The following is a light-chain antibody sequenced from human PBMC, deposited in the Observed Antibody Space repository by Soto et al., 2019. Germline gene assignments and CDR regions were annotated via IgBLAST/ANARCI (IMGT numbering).Light chain of an antibody. CDR3: QRYGSSAIT. CDR1: QNLSTWY. CDR2: SAS. J-gene: IGKJ5*01. V-gene: IGKV3-20*01. Sequence: LTQSPGTLSLSLGDRGTISCRASQNLSTWYLAWFQQTAGQAPRLLIDSASRRATGIPDRFTGSGSGTDFTLTISRLEPEDFAVYYCQRYGSSAITFGQGTRLEIK.